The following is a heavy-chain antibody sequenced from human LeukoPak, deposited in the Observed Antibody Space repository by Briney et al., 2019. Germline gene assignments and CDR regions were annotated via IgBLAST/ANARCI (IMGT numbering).Heavy chain of an antibody. CDR3: AREEGYCSGGSCYSGYYFDY. Sequence: VASVKVSCXASGGTFSSYAISWVRQAPGQGLEWMGRIIPIFGTANYAQKFQGRVTITTDESTSTAYMELSSLRSEDTAVYYCAREEGYCSGGSCYSGYYFDYWGQGTLVTVSS. CDR2: IIPIFGTA. J-gene: IGHJ4*02. D-gene: IGHD2-15*01. CDR1: GGTFSSYA. V-gene: IGHV1-69*05.